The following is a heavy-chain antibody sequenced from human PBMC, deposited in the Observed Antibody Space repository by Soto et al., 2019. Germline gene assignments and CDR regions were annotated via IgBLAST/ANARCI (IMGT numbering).Heavy chain of an antibody. J-gene: IGHJ3*02. D-gene: IGHD2-15*01. CDR1: GYTFTSYA. CDR2: INAGNGNT. Sequence: ASVKVSCKASGYTFTSYAMHWVRQAPGQRLEGMGWINAGNGNTKYSQKFQGRVTITRDTSASTAYMELSSLRSEDTAVYYCARVKYCSGGSCYWGAHDAFDIWGQGTMVTVSS. V-gene: IGHV1-3*01. CDR3: ARVKYCSGGSCYWGAHDAFDI.